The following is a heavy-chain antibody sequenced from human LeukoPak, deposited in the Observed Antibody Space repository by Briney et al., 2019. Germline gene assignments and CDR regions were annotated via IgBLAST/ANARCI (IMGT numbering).Heavy chain of an antibody. D-gene: IGHD5-18*01. J-gene: IGHJ6*03. CDR2: IYSSGST. Sequence: SETLSLTCTVSGGSLTSTSHYWDWVRQPPGKGLEWLGSIYSSGSTYYNPSLKSRVTVSFDTFKNQFSLSLTSVTAADTAAYYCTKRRGYSFGFDYYYIDVWGTGTTVTVSS. V-gene: IGHV4-39*01. CDR3: TKRRGYSFGFDYYYIDV. CDR1: GGSLTSTSHY.